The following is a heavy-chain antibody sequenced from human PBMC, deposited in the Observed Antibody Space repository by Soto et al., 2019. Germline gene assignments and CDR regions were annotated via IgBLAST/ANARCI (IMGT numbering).Heavy chain of an antibody. D-gene: IGHD3-10*01. Sequence: SETLSLTCAVYGGSFSGYYWSWIRQPPGKGMEWIGEINHSGSTNYNPSLKSRVTISVDTSKNQFSLKLSSVTAADTAVYYCAREGGSGSYFGYFDYWGQGTLVTVSS. V-gene: IGHV4-34*01. CDR2: INHSGST. J-gene: IGHJ4*02. CDR3: AREGGSGSYFGYFDY. CDR1: GGSFSGYY.